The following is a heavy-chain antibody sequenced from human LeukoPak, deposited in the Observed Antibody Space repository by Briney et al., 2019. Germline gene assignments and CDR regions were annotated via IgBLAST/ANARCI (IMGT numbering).Heavy chain of an antibody. D-gene: IGHD6-19*01. Sequence: TSETLSLTCTVSGGSISTYYWSWIRQPPGKGLEWIGYISYSGSTNYNPSLKSRLTISVDTSQNQFSLKVTSVTAADTAVYYCARSTVGGNLNYYYYYGMDVWGQGTTVTVSS. CDR2: ISYSGST. CDR1: GGSISTYY. J-gene: IGHJ6*02. V-gene: IGHV4-59*01. CDR3: ARSTVGGNLNYYYYYGMDV.